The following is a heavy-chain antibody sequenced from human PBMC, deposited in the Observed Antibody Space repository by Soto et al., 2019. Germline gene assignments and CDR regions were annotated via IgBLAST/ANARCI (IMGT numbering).Heavy chain of an antibody. CDR3: AKADYYDSSGSFLPYFDY. Sequence: ESGGGVVQPGRSLRLSCATSGFSFSTYGMHWVRQAPGNGLEWVAVISYDGGNKYYADSVKGRFTISRDNSKNTLYLQMNSLRAEDTAVYYCAKADYYDSSGSFLPYFDYWGQGTLVTASS. CDR1: GFSFSTYG. V-gene: IGHV3-30*18. CDR2: ISYDGGNK. D-gene: IGHD3-22*01. J-gene: IGHJ4*02.